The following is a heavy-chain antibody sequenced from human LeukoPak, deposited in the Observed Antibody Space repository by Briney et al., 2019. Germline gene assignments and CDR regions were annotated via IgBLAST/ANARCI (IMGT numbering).Heavy chain of an antibody. Sequence: SVKVSCKASGYTFTSYALSWVRQAPGQGLEWMGRIIPILDVAIYAQRFQGSVTITADKSTGTAYMELSSLRSEDTALYYCATGEGLDSWGQGTLVTVSS. D-gene: IGHD4-17*01. V-gene: IGHV1-69*04. CDR2: IIPILDVA. J-gene: IGHJ5*01. CDR1: GYTFTSYA. CDR3: ATGEGLDS.